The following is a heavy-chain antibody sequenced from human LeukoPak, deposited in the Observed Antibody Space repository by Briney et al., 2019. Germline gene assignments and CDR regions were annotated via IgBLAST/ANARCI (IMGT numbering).Heavy chain of an antibody. CDR3: VRGPTYYYDSSGYPY. Sequence: GGSLRLSCAASGFTFSSFGMHWVRQAPGKGLEWVAVIWYDASNKYYADSVKGRFTISRDNSKNTLYLHMNSLRDDDTAVYYCVRGPTYYYDSSGYPYWGQGTLVTVSS. J-gene: IGHJ4*02. CDR1: GFTFSSFG. D-gene: IGHD3-22*01. CDR2: IWYDASNK. V-gene: IGHV3-33*01.